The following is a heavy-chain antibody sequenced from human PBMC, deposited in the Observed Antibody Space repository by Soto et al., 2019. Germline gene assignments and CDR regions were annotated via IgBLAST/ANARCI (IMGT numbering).Heavy chain of an antibody. D-gene: IGHD1-1*01. CDR3: ARDGTYNWV. Sequence: EVQLVESGGGLVQPGGSLRLSCAASGFTVSNNYMRWVRQAPGKGLECVSLIYSGGATYYADSEKGRFTISRDNSKNTLDLQMISLRAEDTSLYYCARDGTYNWVGGQGILVTVSS. J-gene: IGHJ4*02. CDR2: IYSGGAT. CDR1: GFTVSNNY. V-gene: IGHV3-66*01.